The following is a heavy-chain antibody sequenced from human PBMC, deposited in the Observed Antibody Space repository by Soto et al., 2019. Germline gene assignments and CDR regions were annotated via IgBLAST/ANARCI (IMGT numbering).Heavy chain of an antibody. CDR1: GFTFSSYG. Sequence: GGSLRLSCAASGFTFSSYGMHWVRQAPGKGLEWVAVIWYDGSNKYYADSVKGRFTISRDNSKNTLYLQMNSLRAEDTAVYYCARDLASYDSSGYHDAFDIWGQGTMVTVSS. V-gene: IGHV3-33*01. D-gene: IGHD3-22*01. J-gene: IGHJ3*02. CDR2: IWYDGSNK. CDR3: ARDLASYDSSGYHDAFDI.